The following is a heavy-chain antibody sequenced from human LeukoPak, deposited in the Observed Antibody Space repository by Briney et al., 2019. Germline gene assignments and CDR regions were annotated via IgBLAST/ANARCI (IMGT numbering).Heavy chain of an antibody. CDR1: GFTFSSYA. J-gene: IGHJ5*02. D-gene: IGHD3-22*01. CDR3: AKDLAGPTYYCDSSGYSNWFDP. V-gene: IGHV3-23*01. Sequence: GGSLRLSCAASGFTFSSYAMSWVRQAPGKGLEWVSAISGSGGSTYYADSVKGRFAISRDNSKNTLYLQMNSLRAEDTAVYYCAKDLAGPTYYCDSSGYSNWFDPWGQGALVTVSS. CDR2: ISGSGGST.